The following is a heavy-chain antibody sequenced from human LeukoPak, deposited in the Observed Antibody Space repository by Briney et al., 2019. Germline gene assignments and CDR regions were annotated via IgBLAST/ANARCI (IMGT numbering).Heavy chain of an antibody. CDR2: IHGSGGSS. CDR3: ARARPDYGNDY. D-gene: IGHD4-11*01. CDR1: GFSFSTYA. Sequence: GGSLRLSCAASGFSFSTYAMSWVRQAPGKGLEWVSSIHGSGGSSYYADSVKGRFTISRDNSKNTLYLQMNSLRAEDTAVYYCARARPDYGNDYWGQGTLVTVSS. V-gene: IGHV3-23*01. J-gene: IGHJ4*02.